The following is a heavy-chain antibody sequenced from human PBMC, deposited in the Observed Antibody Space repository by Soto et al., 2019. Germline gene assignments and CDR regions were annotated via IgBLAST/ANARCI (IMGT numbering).Heavy chain of an antibody. CDR3: ARDRSSTYAVSARDAFDI. V-gene: IGHV1-18*01. CDR2: ISAYNGNT. CDR1: GYTFTSYG. D-gene: IGHD2-2*01. Sequence: ASVKVSCKASGYTFTSYGISWVRQAPGQGLEWMGWISAYNGNTNYAQKLQGRVTMTTDTSTSTAYMELRSLRSDDTAVYYCARDRSSTYAVSARDAFDIWGQGTMVTVSS. J-gene: IGHJ3*02.